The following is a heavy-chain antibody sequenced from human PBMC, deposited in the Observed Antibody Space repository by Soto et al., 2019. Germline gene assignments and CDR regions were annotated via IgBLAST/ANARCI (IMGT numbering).Heavy chain of an antibody. CDR2: ISGSGGST. V-gene: IGHV3-23*01. J-gene: IGHJ5*02. D-gene: IGHD3-22*01. CDR1: GFTFSSYA. CDR3: AKSRTYYYDSSGSDWFDP. Sequence: GGSLRLSCAASGFTFSSYAMSWVRQAPGKGLEWVSAISGSGGSTYYADSVKGRFTISRDNSKNTLYLQMNSLRAEDTAVYYCAKSRTYYYDSSGSDWFDPWGQGTLVTVSS.